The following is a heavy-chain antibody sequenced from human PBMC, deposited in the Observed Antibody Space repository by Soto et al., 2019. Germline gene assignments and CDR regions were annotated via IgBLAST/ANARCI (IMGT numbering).Heavy chain of an antibody. CDR2: ISGSGGST. J-gene: IGHJ4*02. Sequence: GSRRLSVAASGFTFSTYAMGWGAQAPGKGLEWVSDISGSGGSTYYAASVKGRFTISRDNSKNTLYLQMNSLRAEDTAVYYCAKHRTVTTFFDYWGQGTLVTVSS. V-gene: IGHV3-23*01. CDR1: GFTFSTYA. CDR3: AKHRTVTTFFDY. D-gene: IGHD4-17*01.